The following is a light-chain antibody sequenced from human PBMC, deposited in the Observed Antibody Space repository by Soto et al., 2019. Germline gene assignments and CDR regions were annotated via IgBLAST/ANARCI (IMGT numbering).Light chain of an antibody. Sequence: DIQMTQFPSTLSASVGDQVTITCRASQNIQPFLAWYQQKPGKAPKLLIYLASRLEGGVPPRFSGSASGTAFTLTSNSLPPDDFAIYFFQQYNSHSYYSFGQGTKLEVK. CDR2: LAS. V-gene: IGKV1-5*03. CDR3: QQYNSHSYYS. J-gene: IGKJ2*03. CDR1: QNIQPF.